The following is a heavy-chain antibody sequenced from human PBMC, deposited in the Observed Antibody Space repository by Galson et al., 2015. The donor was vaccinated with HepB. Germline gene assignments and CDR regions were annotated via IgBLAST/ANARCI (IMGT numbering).Heavy chain of an antibody. Sequence: SVKVSCKASGYTFTSYGFSWVRQAPGQGLEWVGWISVYNGDTNYAQNYQGRVTMTTDTSTNTAYMELRSLRSDDTAVYYCARDPMRGYYSSGWLEYWGQGTLVIVSS. CDR2: ISVYNGDT. CDR1: GYTFTSYG. CDR3: ARDPMRGYYSSGWLEY. D-gene: IGHD6-19*01. V-gene: IGHV1-18*04. J-gene: IGHJ4*02.